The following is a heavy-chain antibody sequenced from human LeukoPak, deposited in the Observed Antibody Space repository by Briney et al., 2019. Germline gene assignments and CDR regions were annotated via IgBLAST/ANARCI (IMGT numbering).Heavy chain of an antibody. D-gene: IGHD6-19*01. V-gene: IGHV5-51*01. CDR3: ARHLSVAAGGWFDP. Sequence: GEALEISCKGSGYHFTSYWIGWVRQVPGKGLEWMGIIYPGDSDTRYSPSFQGQVTISADKSISTAYLQWSSLKASDTAMYYCARHLSVAAGGWFDPWGQGTLVTVSS. CDR2: IYPGDSDT. J-gene: IGHJ5*02. CDR1: GYHFTSYW.